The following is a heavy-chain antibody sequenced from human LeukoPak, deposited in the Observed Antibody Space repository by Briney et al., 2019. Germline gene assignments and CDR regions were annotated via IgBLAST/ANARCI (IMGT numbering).Heavy chain of an antibody. J-gene: IGHJ4*02. CDR2: ISASGGST. D-gene: IGHD1-26*01. Sequence: PGGSLRLSCAASRFTFANYAMTWVRQAPGKGLERVSAISASGGSTDNADSVKGRFTISRDNSKNTLYLQMHSLRAEDTAVYYCAKDARYSGSYYGYYFDYWGQGTLVTVSS. CDR1: RFTFANYA. V-gene: IGHV3-23*01. CDR3: AKDARYSGSYYGYYFDY.